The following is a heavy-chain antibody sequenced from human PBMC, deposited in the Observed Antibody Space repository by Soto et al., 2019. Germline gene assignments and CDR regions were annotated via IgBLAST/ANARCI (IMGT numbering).Heavy chain of an antibody. CDR3: ARDSYSNQY. J-gene: IGHJ4*02. V-gene: IGHV3-30-3*01. Sequence: GGSLRLSCVASGFIFSDYAMHWARQAPGKGLEWVALISPAGTNQYYADSAKGRFTISRDNSKNTLYLQMNSLRAEDTAVYYCARDSYSNQYWGQGTLVTVSS. CDR1: GFIFSDYA. CDR2: ISPAGTNQ. D-gene: IGHD4-4*01.